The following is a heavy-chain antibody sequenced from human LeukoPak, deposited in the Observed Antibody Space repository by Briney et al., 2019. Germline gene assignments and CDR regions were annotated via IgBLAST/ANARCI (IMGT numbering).Heavy chain of an antibody. CDR1: RLTFSTYG. V-gene: IGHV3-23*01. D-gene: IGHD3-10*01. CDR2: VSGSGAST. CDR3: AKGFYDSGSYYILVDY. Sequence: PRGSLRLSCGASRLTFSTYGMSWVRQAPRRGLEWVSGVSGSGASTYYADSVKGRFTISRDNSKNTLYLQMNSLRAEDTAVYYRAKGFYDSGSYYILVDYWGQGTLVTVSS. J-gene: IGHJ4*02.